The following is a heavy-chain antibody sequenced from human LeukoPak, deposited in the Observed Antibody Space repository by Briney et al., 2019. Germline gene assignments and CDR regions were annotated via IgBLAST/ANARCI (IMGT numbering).Heavy chain of an antibody. CDR2: INPSGGST. D-gene: IGHD6-13*01. CDR3: ARVSSSSWSSLPLYYFDY. J-gene: IGHJ4*02. Sequence: ASVKVSCKASGYTFTSYYMHWVRQAPGQGLEWMGIINPSGGSTSYAQKFQGRVTMTRDTSTSTVYMELSSLRSEDTAVYYCARVSSSSWSSLPLYYFDYWGQGTLVTVSS. V-gene: IGHV1-46*01. CDR1: GYTFTSYY.